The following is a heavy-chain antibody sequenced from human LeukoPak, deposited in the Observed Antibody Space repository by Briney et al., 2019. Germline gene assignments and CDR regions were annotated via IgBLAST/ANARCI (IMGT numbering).Heavy chain of an antibody. CDR3: ARDRGVRGGAVNWFDP. CDR1: GFTFSDYY. D-gene: IGHD3-10*01. CDR2: ISGSGSTI. V-gene: IGHV3-11*04. Sequence: GGSLRLSCAASGFTFSDYYMSWLRQAPGKGLEWVSYISGSGSTIYYADSVKGRFTISRDNAKNSLYLQMNSLRAEDTAVYYCARDRGVRGGAVNWFDPWGQGTLVTVSS. J-gene: IGHJ5*02.